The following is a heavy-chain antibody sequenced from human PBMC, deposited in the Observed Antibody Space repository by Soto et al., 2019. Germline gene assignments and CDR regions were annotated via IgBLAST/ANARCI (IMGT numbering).Heavy chain of an antibody. CDR2: IYYSGTP. J-gene: IGHJ6*02. CDR3: ARDEGYYAMDV. Sequence: TLSLTCPVSGVSISSGAYYWSWIRQHPGKGLEWIGYIYYSGTPYYNPSLESRVIISLDTSKNQFSLKLSSVTAADTAVYYCARDEGYYAMDVWGQGTTVTVSS. V-gene: IGHV4-31*03. CDR1: GVSISSGAYY.